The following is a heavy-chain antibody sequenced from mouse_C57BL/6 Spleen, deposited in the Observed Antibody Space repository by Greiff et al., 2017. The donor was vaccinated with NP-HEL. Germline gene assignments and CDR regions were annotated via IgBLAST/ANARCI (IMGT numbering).Heavy chain of an antibody. CDR3: ARRAYGDYFDY. CDR1: GYSITSGYY. Sequence: DVQLQESGPGLVKPSQSLSLTCSVTGYSITSGYYWNWIRQFPGNKLEWMGYISYDGSNNYNPSLKNRISITRDTSKNQFFLKLNSVTTEDTATYYCARRAYGDYFDYWGQGTTLTVSS. D-gene: IGHD1-1*02. CDR2: ISYDGSN. J-gene: IGHJ2*01. V-gene: IGHV3-6*01.